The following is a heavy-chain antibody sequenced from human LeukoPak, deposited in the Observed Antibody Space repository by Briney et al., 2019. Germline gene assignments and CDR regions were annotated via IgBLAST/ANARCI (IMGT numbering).Heavy chain of an antibody. Sequence: GESLKISCNGPGYTFSTYWIGWVRQMPGKGLEWMGIIYPGDSDTRYSPSFQGQVTISADKSISTAYLQWSSLKASDTAIYCCATRINSGNYYDYWGQGTKVTVSS. CDR2: IYPGDSDT. CDR3: ATRINSGNYYDY. D-gene: IGHD1-26*01. V-gene: IGHV5-51*01. CDR1: GYTFSTYW. J-gene: IGHJ4*02.